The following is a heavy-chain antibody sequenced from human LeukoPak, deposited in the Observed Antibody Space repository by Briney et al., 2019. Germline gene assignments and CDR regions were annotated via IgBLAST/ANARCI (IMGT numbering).Heavy chain of an antibody. Sequence: SETLSLTCTVSGGSISSYCWSWIRQPPGKGLEWIGYIYYSGSTNYNPSLKSRVTISVDTSKNQFSLKLSSVTAADTAVYYCARGDPSGYFDYWGQGTLVTVSS. J-gene: IGHJ4*02. CDR1: GGSISSYC. CDR2: IYYSGST. V-gene: IGHV4-59*01. CDR3: ARGDPSGYFDY. D-gene: IGHD3-10*01.